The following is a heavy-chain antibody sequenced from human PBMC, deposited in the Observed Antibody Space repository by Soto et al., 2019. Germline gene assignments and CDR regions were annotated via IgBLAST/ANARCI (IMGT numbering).Heavy chain of an antibody. Sequence: HPGGSLRLSCAASGFTFSSYGMHWVRQAPGKGLEWVAVISYDGSNKYYADPVKGRFTISRDNSKNTLYLQMNSLRAEDTAVYYCAKDIWSGYPEPPPPFDYWGQGTLVTVS. CDR1: GFTFSSYG. D-gene: IGHD3-3*01. V-gene: IGHV3-30*18. J-gene: IGHJ4*02. CDR2: ISYDGSNK. CDR3: AKDIWSGYPEPPPPFDY.